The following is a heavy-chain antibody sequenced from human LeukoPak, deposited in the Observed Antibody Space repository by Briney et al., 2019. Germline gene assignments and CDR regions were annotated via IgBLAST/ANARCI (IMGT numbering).Heavy chain of an antibody. J-gene: IGHJ1*01. V-gene: IGHV4-34*01. Sequence: SETLSLTCAVYGGSFSDYYCSWFRQPPGKRLEWIGENNHSGSTNYNPSLKSRVTISVDTSKNQFSLRLKSVAAADTAVYYCAYSSAYQQQWGQGTLVTVSS. CDR3: AYSSAYQQQ. CDR1: GGSFSDYY. D-gene: IGHD3-22*01. CDR2: NNHSGST.